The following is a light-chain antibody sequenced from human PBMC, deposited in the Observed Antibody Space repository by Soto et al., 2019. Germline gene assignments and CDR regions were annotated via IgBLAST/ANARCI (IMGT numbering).Light chain of an antibody. CDR2: DVS. CDR1: TSDVGGYNS. J-gene: IGLJ1*01. Sequence: QSALTQPASVSGSPGQSITISCTGTTSDVGGYNSVSWYQQHPGKAPELMIYDVSTRPSGISYRFSGSKSGNTASLTISGRQAEDEADYYCSSRTSTSTRVFGTGTKLTVL. V-gene: IGLV2-14*01. CDR3: SSRTSTSTRV.